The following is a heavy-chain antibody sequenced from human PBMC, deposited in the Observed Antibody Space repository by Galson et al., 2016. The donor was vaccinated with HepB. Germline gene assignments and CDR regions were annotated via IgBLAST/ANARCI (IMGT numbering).Heavy chain of an antibody. D-gene: IGHD6-19*01. CDR3: AKDGDSSGWYDFDY. J-gene: IGHJ4*02. CDR1: GFSFSNYA. Sequence: SLRLSCAAFGFSFSNYAMNWVRQAPGKGLEWVSAISNSGDITYYADSVKGRFNISRDNSKNTLYVQMNSLRAEDTAVYYCAKDGDSSGWYDFDYWGQGTLVTVSS. V-gene: IGHV3-23*01. CDR2: ISNSGDIT.